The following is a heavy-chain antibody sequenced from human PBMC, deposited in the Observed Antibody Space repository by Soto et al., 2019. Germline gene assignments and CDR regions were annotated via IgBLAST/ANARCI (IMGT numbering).Heavy chain of an antibody. J-gene: IGHJ4*02. Sequence: QEQLVQSGAEVKKPGSSVKVSCKASGGLFSSYPISWVRQVPGQGLEWMGGIITVFRTAYYTQRFQGRVTITADESTNTAYMELSSLRAEDTAIYYCARGGSGYTWFNEFWGQGTLVTVSS. CDR2: IITVFRTA. D-gene: IGHD3-22*01. V-gene: IGHV1-69*01. CDR1: GGLFSSYP. CDR3: ARGGSGYTWFNEF.